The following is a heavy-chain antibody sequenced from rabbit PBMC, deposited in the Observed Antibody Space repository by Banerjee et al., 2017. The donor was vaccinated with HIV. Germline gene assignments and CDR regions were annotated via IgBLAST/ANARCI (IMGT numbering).Heavy chain of an antibody. Sequence: QEQLVESGGGLVQPEGSLTLTCKASGLDFSSSYWICWVRQAPGKGLEWIACINAVTGKAVYASWAKGRFTFSKTSSTTVTLQVTSLTAADTATYFCARDLPGVIGWNFGWWGPGTLVTVS. D-gene: IGHD4-1*01. CDR1: GLDFSSSYW. CDR3: ARDLPGVIGWNFGW. V-gene: IGHV1S45*01. CDR2: INAVTGKA. J-gene: IGHJ6*01.